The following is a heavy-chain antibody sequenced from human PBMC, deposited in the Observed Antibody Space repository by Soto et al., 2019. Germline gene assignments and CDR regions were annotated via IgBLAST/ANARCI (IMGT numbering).Heavy chain of an antibody. D-gene: IGHD1-1*01. V-gene: IGHV3-7*03. CDR3: ATDWQRWVQLGY. Sequence: EVQLVESGGGLVQAGGSLTLSCVASGFTFSSYWMTWVRQAPGKGLEWVANINPDGSEKDYVDSVKGRFTISRDNAKNALYLQMNSLRAEDTAVYYCATDWQRWVQLGYWGQGSLVTVSA. J-gene: IGHJ4*02. CDR1: GFTFSSYW. CDR2: INPDGSEK.